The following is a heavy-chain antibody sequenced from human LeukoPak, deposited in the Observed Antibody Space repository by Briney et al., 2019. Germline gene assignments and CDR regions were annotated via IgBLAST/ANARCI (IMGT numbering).Heavy chain of an antibody. CDR1: GFTVSSNY. V-gene: IGHV3-23*01. CDR2: IFGSGGST. CDR3: AKNGWDY. D-gene: IGHD2-15*01. Sequence: GGSLRLSCAASGFTVSSNYMSWVRQAPGKGLDWVSAIFGSGGSTYYADSVKGRFTVSRDNSKNTLYLQMNSLRAEDTAVYYCAKNGWDYWGQGTLVTVSS. J-gene: IGHJ4*02.